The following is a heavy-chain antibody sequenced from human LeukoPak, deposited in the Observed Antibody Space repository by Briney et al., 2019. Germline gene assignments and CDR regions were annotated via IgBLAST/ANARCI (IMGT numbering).Heavy chain of an antibody. J-gene: IGHJ4*02. V-gene: IGHV3-7*04. CDR3: ARWGKGFDY. CDR2: IKHDGSEK. Sequence: GGSLRLSCAASGLTFSNYWMSWVRQAPGKGLEWVANIKHDGSEKYYVDSVKGRFTISRDNAKNSLYLQTNSLRAEDTAVYFCARWGKGFDYWGQGTLATVSS. D-gene: IGHD3-16*01. CDR1: GLTFSNYW.